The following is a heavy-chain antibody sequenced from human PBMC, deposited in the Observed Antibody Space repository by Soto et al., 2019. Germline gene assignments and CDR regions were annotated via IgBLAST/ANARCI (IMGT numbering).Heavy chain of an antibody. CDR2: ISAYNGNT. CDR3: ARDRGWFAP. CDR1: GYTFTSYG. J-gene: IGHJ5*02. V-gene: IGHV1-18*01. Sequence: ASVKLSCKAAGYTFTSYGISGVRQAPGEEVKWMGWISAYNGNTNDAQKLQGRFTITTDTSTSTAYMELRSLRADATAVYYCARDRGWFAPWGQGTLVTVSS.